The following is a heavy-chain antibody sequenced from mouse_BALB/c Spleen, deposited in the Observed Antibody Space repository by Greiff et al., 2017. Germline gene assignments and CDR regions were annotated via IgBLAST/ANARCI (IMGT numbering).Heavy chain of an antibody. CDR1: GYSITSDYA. CDR2: ISYSGST. V-gene: IGHV3-2*02. Sequence: EVKLVESGPGLVKPSQSLSLTCTVTGYSITSDYAWNWIRQFPGNKLEWMGYISYSGSTSYNPSLKSRISITRDTSKNQFFLQLNSVTTEDTATYYCARNYGSSYEFYFDYWGQGTTLTVSS. J-gene: IGHJ2*01. D-gene: IGHD1-1*01. CDR3: ARNYGSSYEFYFDY.